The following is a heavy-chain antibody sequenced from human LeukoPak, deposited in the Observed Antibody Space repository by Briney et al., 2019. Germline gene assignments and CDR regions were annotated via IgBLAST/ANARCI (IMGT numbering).Heavy chain of an antibody. Sequence: GGTLRLSCAASGFTFSSYGMSWVRQAPGKGLEWVSFISTSSSYIYYADSVKGRFTISRDNAKNSLFLQMNSLRAEDTALYYCARDSGGARFFNWFDPWGQGALVTVSS. CDR1: GFTFSSYG. D-gene: IGHD3-10*01. CDR2: ISTSSSYI. V-gene: IGHV3-21*01. J-gene: IGHJ5*02. CDR3: ARDSGGARFFNWFDP.